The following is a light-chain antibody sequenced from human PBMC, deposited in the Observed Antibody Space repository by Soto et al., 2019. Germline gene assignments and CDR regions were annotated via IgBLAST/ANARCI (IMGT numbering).Light chain of an antibody. CDR3: SSHAGSNNLV. V-gene: IGLV2-8*01. Sequence: QSALAQPPSASGSPGQSVTITCTGTNSDVGTYNYVSWYQHHPGKAPKFLIYEVSRWPFGVPDRFSGSKSGNTASLTVSGLQAEDEPDYYCSSHAGSNNLVFGGGTKLTVL. CDR1: NSDVGTYNY. CDR2: EVS. J-gene: IGLJ3*02.